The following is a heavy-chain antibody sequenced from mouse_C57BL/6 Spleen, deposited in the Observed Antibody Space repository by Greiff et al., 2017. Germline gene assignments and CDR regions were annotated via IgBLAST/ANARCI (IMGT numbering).Heavy chain of an antibody. CDR2: IYPGSGST. CDR1: GYTFTSYW. J-gene: IGHJ2*01. V-gene: IGHV1-55*01. Sequence: VQLVESGAELVKPGASVKMSCKASGYTFTSYWITWVKQRPGQGLEWIGDIYPGSGSTNYNEKFKSKATLTVDTSSSTAYMQLSSLTSEDSAVYYCARSSDYSSAFDYWGQGTTLTVSS. D-gene: IGHD3-2*02. CDR3: ARSSDYSSAFDY.